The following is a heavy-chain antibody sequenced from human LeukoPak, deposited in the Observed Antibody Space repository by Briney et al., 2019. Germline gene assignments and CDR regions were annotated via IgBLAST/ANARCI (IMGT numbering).Heavy chain of an antibody. V-gene: IGHV3-21*01. J-gene: IGHJ4*02. CDR1: GFTFSSYS. Sequence: GGSLRLSCAAPGFTFSSYSMNWVRQAPGKGLEWVSSISSSSSYIYYADSVKGRFTISRDNAKNSLYLQMNSLRVEDTAVYYCARDRWGRWLQLPDYWGQGTLVTVSS. CDR2: ISSSSSYI. D-gene: IGHD5-24*01. CDR3: ARDRWGRWLQLPDY.